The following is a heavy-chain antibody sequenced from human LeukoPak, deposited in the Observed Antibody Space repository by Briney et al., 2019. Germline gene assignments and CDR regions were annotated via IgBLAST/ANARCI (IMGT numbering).Heavy chain of an antibody. CDR3: ARAMGSTTVTTDRYFDL. D-gene: IGHD4-17*01. CDR2: ISYDGSNK. V-gene: IGHV3-30-3*01. J-gene: IGHJ2*01. CDR1: GFTFSSYA. Sequence: GGSLRLSCAASGFTFSSYAMHWVRQAPGKGLEWGAVISYDGSNKYYADSVKGRFTISRDNSKNTLYLQMNSLRAEDTAVYYCARAMGSTTVTTDRYFDLWGRGTLVTVSS.